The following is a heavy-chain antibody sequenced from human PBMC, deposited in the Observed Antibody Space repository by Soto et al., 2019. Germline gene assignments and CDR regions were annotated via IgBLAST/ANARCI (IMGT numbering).Heavy chain of an antibody. J-gene: IGHJ6*02. CDR3: ARGLYDIVVVPAAEYYGMDV. V-gene: IGHV1-18*01. Sequence: ASVKVSCKASGYNFTSYGISWVRHAPGQGLEWMGWISAYNGNTNYAQKLQGRVTMTTDKSTSTAYMELRRLRSDDTAVYYCARGLYDIVVVPAAEYYGMDVWGQGTTVTVSS. D-gene: IGHD2-2*01. CDR2: ISAYNGNT. CDR1: GYNFTSYG.